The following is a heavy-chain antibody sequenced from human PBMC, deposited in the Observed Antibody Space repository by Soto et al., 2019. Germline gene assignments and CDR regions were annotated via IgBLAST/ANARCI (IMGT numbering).Heavy chain of an antibody. CDR2: IYYSGST. Sequence: PSETLSLTCTVSGGSISSSSYHWSWIRQPPGKGLEWIGDIYYSGSTNYNPSLKNRVTISVDTSKKQFSLKLSSVTAADTAVYYCARYLIGLYYYYMDVWGKGTTVTVSS. D-gene: IGHD2-8*01. V-gene: IGHV4-61*01. J-gene: IGHJ6*03. CDR3: ARYLIGLYYYYMDV. CDR1: GGSISSSSYH.